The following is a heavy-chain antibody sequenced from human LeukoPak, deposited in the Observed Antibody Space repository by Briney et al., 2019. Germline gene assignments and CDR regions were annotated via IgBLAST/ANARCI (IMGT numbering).Heavy chain of an antibody. CDR1: GGSISSGSYY. Sequence: KPSETLSLTCTVSGGSISSGSYYWSWIRQPAGKGLEWIGRIYTSGSTNYNPSLKSRVTISVDTSKNQFSLKLSSVTAADTAMYYCERVVRGIAVAGTAFDYWGHGTLVTVSS. CDR2: IYTSGST. CDR3: ERVVRGIAVAGTAFDY. V-gene: IGHV4-61*02. D-gene: IGHD6-19*01. J-gene: IGHJ4*01.